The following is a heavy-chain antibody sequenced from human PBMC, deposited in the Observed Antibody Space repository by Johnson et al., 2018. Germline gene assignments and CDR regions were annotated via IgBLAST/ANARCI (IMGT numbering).Heavy chain of an antibody. CDR3: AGSGGYYDILTGIYYYYGMDV. CDR2: ISSTRSII. Sequence: QVQLVESGGGLVQPGRSXRLSCAASGFTFTDYFMTWIRQAPGKGLEWVSYISSTRSIIYYADAVKGRFTVSIDNSKNTLYLQMGSLGAEDMAVYYCAGSGGYYDILTGIYYYYGMDVWGQGTTVTVSS. D-gene: IGHD3-9*01. J-gene: IGHJ6*02. V-gene: IGHV3-11*04. CDR1: GFTFTDYF.